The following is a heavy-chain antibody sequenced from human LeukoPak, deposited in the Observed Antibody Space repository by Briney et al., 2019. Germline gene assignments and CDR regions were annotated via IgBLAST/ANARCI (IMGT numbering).Heavy chain of an antibody. J-gene: IGHJ4*02. V-gene: IGHV1-18*01. CDR2: FSAYNGNT. CDR3: ARVTAIFPYYYDSSGYEIDY. Sequence: GASVKVSCKASGYTFTSYGIGWVRQSPGQGLEWMGWFSAYNGNTNYAQKLQGRVTMTTDTSTSTAYMELRSLRPDDTAVYYCARVTAIFPYYYDSSGYEIDYWGQGTLVTVSS. D-gene: IGHD3-22*01. CDR1: GYTFTSYG.